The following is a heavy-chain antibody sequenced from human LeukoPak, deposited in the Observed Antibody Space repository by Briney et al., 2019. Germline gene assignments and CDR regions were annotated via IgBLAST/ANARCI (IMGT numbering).Heavy chain of an antibody. J-gene: IGHJ6*02. D-gene: IGHD3-9*01. V-gene: IGHV3-74*01. Sequence: GGSLRLSCAASGFTFSFYWMHWVRQAPGKGLVWVSRINGDGSSTSYADSVKGRFTISRDNAKNSLYLQMNSLRAEDTAVYYCAKETYYDILTASANYGMDVWGQGTTVTVSS. CDR1: GFTFSFYW. CDR3: AKETYYDILTASANYGMDV. CDR2: INGDGSST.